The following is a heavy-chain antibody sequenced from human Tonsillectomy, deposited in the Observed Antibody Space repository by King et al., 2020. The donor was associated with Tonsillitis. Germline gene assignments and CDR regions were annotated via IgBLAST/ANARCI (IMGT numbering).Heavy chain of an antibody. D-gene: IGHD6-13*01. Sequence: QLQESGPGLVKPSETLSLTCTVSGGSISSYYWSWIRQPPGKGLEWIGYIYYSGSTNYNPSLKSRVTISVDTSKNQLSLKLSSVTAADTAVYYCARDGNIAAAGTTGFDYWGQGTLVTVSS. CDR1: GGSISSYY. CDR2: IYYSGST. CDR3: ARDGNIAAAGTTGFDY. J-gene: IGHJ4*02. V-gene: IGHV4-59*01.